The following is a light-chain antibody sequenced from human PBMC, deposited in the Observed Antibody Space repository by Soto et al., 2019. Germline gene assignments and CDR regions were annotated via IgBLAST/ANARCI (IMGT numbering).Light chain of an antibody. Sequence: DIQMTQSPSTVSAYVGDSVTITCRASQNITIYLNWYQQKLGKVPKLLIYAASSLQSGVPSRFSADGSGTDFTLTISSLQPEDFATYYCQQSSSTPPLTFGPGTKVDT. CDR1: QNITIY. J-gene: IGKJ3*01. CDR2: AAS. CDR3: QQSSSTPPLT. V-gene: IGKV1-39*01.